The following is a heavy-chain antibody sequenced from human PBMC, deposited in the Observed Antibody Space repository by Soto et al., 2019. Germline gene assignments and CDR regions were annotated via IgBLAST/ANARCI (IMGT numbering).Heavy chain of an antibody. D-gene: IGHD6-25*01. Sequence: GGSLRLSCKGSGYSFTSYWIGWVRQMPGKGLEWMGIIYPGDSDTRYSPSFQGQVTISADKSISTAYLQWSSLKASDTAMYYCARRNSSGLVYFDYWGQGTLVTVSS. CDR1: GYSFTSYW. V-gene: IGHV5-51*01. J-gene: IGHJ4*02. CDR3: ARRNSSGLVYFDY. CDR2: IYPGDSDT.